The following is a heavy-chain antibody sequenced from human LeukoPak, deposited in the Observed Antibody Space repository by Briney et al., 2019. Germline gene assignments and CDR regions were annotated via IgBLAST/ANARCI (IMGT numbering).Heavy chain of an antibody. CDR3: AKDRSWAATTTRLYSFDY. V-gene: IGHV3-23*01. D-gene: IGHD1-26*01. Sequence: GGSLRLSCAASGFTFSSYSMNWVRQAPGKGLDWVSGISGSGGSTYYADSVKGRFTISRDNSKNTLYLQMSSLRAEDTAVYYCAKDRSWAATTTRLYSFDYWGQGTLVTVSS. J-gene: IGHJ4*02. CDR1: GFTFSSYS. CDR2: ISGSGGST.